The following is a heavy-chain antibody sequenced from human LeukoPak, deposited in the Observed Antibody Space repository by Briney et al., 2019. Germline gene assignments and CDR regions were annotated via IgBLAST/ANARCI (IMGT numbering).Heavy chain of an antibody. Sequence: VRSLRLSCAASGFTASSNYMSWVRHAPRKGLEWVLAITSSSSYIYYAHSVKGRFTICRDNAKNALYLQLNSLRAEDRAVYYGARDDFGWSFDLWGQGTLVTVSS. CDR1: GFTASSNY. D-gene: IGHD3-9*01. V-gene: IGHV3-21*01. CDR2: ITSSSSYI. CDR3: ARDDFGWSFDL. J-gene: IGHJ4*02.